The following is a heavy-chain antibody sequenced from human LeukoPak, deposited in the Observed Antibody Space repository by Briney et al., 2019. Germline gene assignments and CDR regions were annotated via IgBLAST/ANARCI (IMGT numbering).Heavy chain of an antibody. CDR3: ARGFLRGVGPAFDY. Sequence: ASVKVSCKASGYTFTSYDINWVRRATGQGLEWMGWMNPNSGNTGYAQKFQGRVTITRNTSISTAYMELSSLRSEDTAVYYCARGFLRGVGPAFDYWGQGTLVTVSS. CDR1: GYTFTSYD. V-gene: IGHV1-8*03. CDR2: MNPNSGNT. D-gene: IGHD1-26*01. J-gene: IGHJ4*02.